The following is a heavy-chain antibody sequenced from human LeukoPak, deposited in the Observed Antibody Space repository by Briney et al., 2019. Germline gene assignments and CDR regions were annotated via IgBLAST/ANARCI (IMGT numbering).Heavy chain of an antibody. Sequence: ASVKISCKASGYTFTSYYMHWVRQAPGQGLEWMGIINPSGGSTSYAQKFQGRVTMTRDMSTSTVYMELSSLRSEDTAVYYCARDGDTAMAAMYYFDYWGQGTLVTASS. CDR3: ARDGDTAMAAMYYFDY. J-gene: IGHJ4*02. CDR2: INPSGGST. CDR1: GYTFTSYY. D-gene: IGHD5-18*01. V-gene: IGHV1-46*01.